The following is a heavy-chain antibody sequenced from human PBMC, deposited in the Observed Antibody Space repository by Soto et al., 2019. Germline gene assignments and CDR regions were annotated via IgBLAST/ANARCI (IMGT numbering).Heavy chain of an antibody. Sequence: GSLRLSCAASGFTFSSYAMHWVRQAPGKGLEWVAVISYDGSNKYYADSVKGRFTISRDNSKNTLYLQMNSLRAEDTAVYYCARDLVAVAGTSVYWGQGT. V-gene: IGHV3-30-3*01. CDR3: ARDLVAVAGTSVY. CDR2: ISYDGSNK. D-gene: IGHD6-19*01. CDR1: GFTFSSYA. J-gene: IGHJ4*02.